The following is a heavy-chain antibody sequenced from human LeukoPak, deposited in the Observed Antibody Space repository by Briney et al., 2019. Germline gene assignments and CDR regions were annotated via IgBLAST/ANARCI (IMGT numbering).Heavy chain of an antibody. CDR1: GGSFSGYY. CDR3: ARGGRLRWLIQRWHFDY. Sequence: SETLSLTCAVYGGSFSGYYWRWIRQPPGKGLEWIGEINHSGSTNYNPSLKSRVTISVDTSKNQFSLKLSSVTAAHTAVYYCARGGRLRWLIQRWHFDYWGQGTLVTVSS. D-gene: IGHD5-24*01. J-gene: IGHJ4*02. V-gene: IGHV4-34*01. CDR2: INHSGST.